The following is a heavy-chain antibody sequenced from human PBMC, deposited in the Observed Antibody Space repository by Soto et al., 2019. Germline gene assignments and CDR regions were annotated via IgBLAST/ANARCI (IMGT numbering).Heavy chain of an antibody. CDR1: GGSITSANYY. J-gene: IGHJ5*02. CDR2: IYSSVTT. D-gene: IGHD3-16*02. Sequence: QVQLQESGPGLVKPSQTLSLSCSISGGSITSANYYWTWIRLFPGKGLEWIGYIYSSVTTHYTPSLKSRATILLDTSNNQFSLEVKSATAADTAVYYCARMGLHLGELSRNWFDPWGQGSLVTVSS. CDR3: ARMGLHLGELSRNWFDP. V-gene: IGHV4-31*03.